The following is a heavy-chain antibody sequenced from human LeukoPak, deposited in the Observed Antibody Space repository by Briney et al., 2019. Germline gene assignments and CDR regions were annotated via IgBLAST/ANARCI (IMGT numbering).Heavy chain of an antibody. CDR3: AKGSYYDSSGSFYFDY. CDR2: ISGSGDNT. Sequence: GSLRLSCAASGFTFSSYAMSWGRQAPGKGLEWGSGISGSGDNTYYGDSVKGRFTVSRDNSKNTLYVQVNSLGTEDTAAYYCAKGSYYDSSGSFYFDYWGQGTLVTVSS. V-gene: IGHV3-23*01. D-gene: IGHD3-22*01. J-gene: IGHJ4*02. CDR1: GFTFSSYA.